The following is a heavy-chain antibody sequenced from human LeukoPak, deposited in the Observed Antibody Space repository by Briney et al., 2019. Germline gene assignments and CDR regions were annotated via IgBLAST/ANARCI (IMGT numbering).Heavy chain of an antibody. CDR1: GFTFSSYA. Sequence: GGSLRLSCAASGFTFSSYAMSWVRQAPGKGLEWASATSGSGGSTYYADSVKGRFTISRDNAKNSLYLQMNSLRAEDTAVYYCASTGLRFLEWLLPVLDYWGRGTLVTVSS. CDR3: ASTGLRFLEWLLPVLDY. CDR2: TSGSGGST. J-gene: IGHJ4*02. V-gene: IGHV3-23*01. D-gene: IGHD3-3*01.